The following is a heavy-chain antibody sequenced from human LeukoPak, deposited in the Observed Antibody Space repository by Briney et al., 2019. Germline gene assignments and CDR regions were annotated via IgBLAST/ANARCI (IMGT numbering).Heavy chain of an antibody. V-gene: IGHV4-59*01. J-gene: IGHJ4*02. Sequence: SETLSLTCTVTSVSINNNYWSWIRQPPGKGLEWIGYIYYSGSTNYSPSLKSRVTMLVDTSKKQFSLKVTSVTAADTAVYYCARGSGAFDYWGQGTLVTVSS. CDR2: IYYSGST. CDR1: SVSINNNY. CDR3: ARGSGAFDY.